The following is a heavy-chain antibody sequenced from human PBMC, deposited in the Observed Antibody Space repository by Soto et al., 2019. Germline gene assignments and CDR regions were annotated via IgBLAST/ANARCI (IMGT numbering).Heavy chain of an antibody. V-gene: IGHV3-11*01. CDR2: ITNSGSTI. Sequence: QVQLVESGGGLVKPGGSLRISCEASGFTFTDYYMSWIRQAPGKGLEWISYITNSGSTIYYADSVKGRFTTSRDNAKNSLYLQMNSLRAEDTAVYYCARDRGIVGITQYYFDYWGQGTLVTVSS. CDR1: GFTFTDYY. J-gene: IGHJ4*02. CDR3: ARDRGIVGITQYYFDY. D-gene: IGHD1-26*01.